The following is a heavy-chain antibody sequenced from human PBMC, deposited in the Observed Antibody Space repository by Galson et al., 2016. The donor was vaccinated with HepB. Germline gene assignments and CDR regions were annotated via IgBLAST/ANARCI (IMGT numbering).Heavy chain of an antibody. CDR2: VNTEGSGA. V-gene: IGHV3-74*01. CDR3: ARDNWDDAGCSVDH. D-gene: IGHD1-20*01. Sequence: SLRLSCAASGFTFSTYWMHWVRQAPGKGLVWLSRVNTEGSGADYADSVKGRFTISRDNSKNTLYLEMNSLRAEDTAVYYCARDNWDDAGCSVDHWGQGTLVTVSS. CDR1: GFTFSTYW. J-gene: IGHJ4*02.